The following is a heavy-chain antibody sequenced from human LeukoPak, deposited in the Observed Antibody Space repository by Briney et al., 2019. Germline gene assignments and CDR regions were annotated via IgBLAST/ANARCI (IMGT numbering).Heavy chain of an antibody. CDR1: GYTFTNSA. V-gene: IGHV7-4-1*02. D-gene: IGHD2-2*02. J-gene: IGHJ4*02. Sequence: ASVKVSCKASGYTFTNSAMNWGRQAPGQGLEWMGWINTNTGNPTYAQGFTGRFVFSLDTSVSTAYLQISSLKAEDTAVYYCARVGLDYTNDYWGQGTLVTVSS. CDR2: INTNTGNP. CDR3: ARVGLDYTNDY.